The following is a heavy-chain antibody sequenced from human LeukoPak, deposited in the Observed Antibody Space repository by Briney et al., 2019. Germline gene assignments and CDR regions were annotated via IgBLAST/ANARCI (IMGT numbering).Heavy chain of an antibody. CDR3: AKGGLSRNDAFDI. CDR1: GFTFGVYA. J-gene: IGHJ3*02. CDR2: ISSSGRHP. D-gene: IGHD3-10*01. V-gene: IGHV3-64*04. Sequence: GGSLRLSCSASGFTFGVYALHWVRQAPGKGLEFVSAISSSGRHPHSADSVKGRFNISRDNSKNTLYLQMNSLRVEDTALYYCAKGGLSRNDAFDIWGQWTMVTVSS.